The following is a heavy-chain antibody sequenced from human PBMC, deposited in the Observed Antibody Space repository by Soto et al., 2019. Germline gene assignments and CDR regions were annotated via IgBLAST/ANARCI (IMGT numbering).Heavy chain of an antibody. CDR3: ARPYGYDDKKDFAVIIYYQYGMDV. V-gene: IGHV3-30-3*01. J-gene: IGHJ6*02. CDR2: ISSDGNNK. Sequence: QVQVVESGGGVVQPGRSLMLSCAASGFTFSSFSMHWVRQAPGKGLEWVAVISSDGNNKYYSDFAKGRFTISRDKPENTVYLHMRGLRAEDTAVYYCARPYGYDDKKDFAVIIYYQYGMDVWGQGTTVTVSS. CDR1: GFTFSSFS. D-gene: IGHD3-3*01.